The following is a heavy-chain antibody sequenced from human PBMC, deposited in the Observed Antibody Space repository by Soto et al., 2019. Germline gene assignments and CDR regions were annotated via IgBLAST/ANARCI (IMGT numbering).Heavy chain of an antibody. V-gene: IGHV3-30*18. D-gene: IGHD2-2*01. Sequence: QVQLVESGGGVVQPGRSLRLSCAASGFTFSSYGMHWVRQAPGKGLEWVAVITYDGSNKYYADSVKGRFTISRDNSKNTLYLQLNSRIAEDTAVDYCSKCAYPYYYGIDVWGQGTTVTVSS. CDR2: ITYDGSNK. J-gene: IGHJ6*02. CDR3: SKCAYPYYYGIDV. CDR1: GFTFSSYG.